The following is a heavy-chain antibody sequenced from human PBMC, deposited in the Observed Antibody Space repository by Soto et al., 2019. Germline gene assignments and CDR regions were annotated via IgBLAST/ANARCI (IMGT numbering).Heavy chain of an antibody. J-gene: IGHJ4*02. CDR1: GYTFTSYA. D-gene: IGHD2-2*01. CDR2: INAGNGNT. V-gene: IGHV1-3*01. CDR3: ARVQGYCSSTSCYESDY. Sequence: GASVKVSCKASGYTFTSYAMLWVRQAPGQRLEWMGWINAGNGNTKYSQKFQGRVTITRDTSASTAYMELSSLRSEDTAVYYCARVQGYCSSTSCYESDYWGQGTLVTV.